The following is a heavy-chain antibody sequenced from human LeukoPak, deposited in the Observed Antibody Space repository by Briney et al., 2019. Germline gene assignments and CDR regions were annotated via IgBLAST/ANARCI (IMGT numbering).Heavy chain of an antibody. CDR1: GGSISSGGYY. Sequence: SQTLSLTCTVSGGSISSGGYYWSWIRQHPGKGLEWIGYIYYSGSTYYNPSLKSRVTISVDTSKNQFPLKLSSVTAADTAVYYCARAINDYDILTGYYKAYFQHWGQGTLVTVSS. CDR3: ARAINDYDILTGYYKAYFQH. D-gene: IGHD3-9*01. J-gene: IGHJ1*01. CDR2: IYYSGST. V-gene: IGHV4-31*03.